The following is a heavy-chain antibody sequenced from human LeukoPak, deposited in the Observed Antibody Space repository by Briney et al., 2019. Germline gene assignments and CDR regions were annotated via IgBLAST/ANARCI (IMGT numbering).Heavy chain of an antibody. J-gene: IGHJ4*02. D-gene: IGHD3-3*01. V-gene: IGHV1-18*01. CDR3: ARFEVRAYYDFWSGYYKGGLDY. CDR1: GYTFTSYG. Sequence: ASVKVSCKASGYTFTSYGTSWVRQAPGQGLEWMGWISAYNGNTNYAQKLQGRVTMTTDTSTSTAYMELRSLRSDDTAVYYCARFEVRAYYDFWSGYYKGGLDYWGQGTLVTVSS. CDR2: ISAYNGNT.